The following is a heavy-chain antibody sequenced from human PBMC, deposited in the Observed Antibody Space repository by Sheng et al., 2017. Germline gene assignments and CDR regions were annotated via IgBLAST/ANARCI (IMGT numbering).Heavy chain of an antibody. D-gene: IGHD6-19*01. CDR1: GGTFSSYT. Sequence: QVQLVQSGAEVKKPGSSVKVSCKASGGTFSSYTISWVRQAPGQGLEWMGRIIPILGIANYAQKFQGRVTITADKSTSTAYMELSSLRSEDTAVYYCARDFGVAGTYFDYWGQEPWSPSPQ. CDR2: IIPILGIA. J-gene: IGHJ4*01. V-gene: IGHV1-69*08. CDR3: ARDFGVAGTYFDY.